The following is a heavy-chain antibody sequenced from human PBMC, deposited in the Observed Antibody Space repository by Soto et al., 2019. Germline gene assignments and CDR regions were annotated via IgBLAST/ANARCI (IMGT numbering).Heavy chain of an antibody. CDR1: GFTFSSYA. Sequence: EVQLLESGGGLVQPGGSLRLSCAASGFTFSSYAMSWVRQAPGKGLEWVSAISGSGGSTYYADSVKGRFTISRDNAKNTLYLQMNSLRAEDTAVYYCAKELVSPFGEVYFWGGAFDIWGQGTMVTVSS. V-gene: IGHV3-23*01. J-gene: IGHJ3*02. D-gene: IGHD3-10*01. CDR3: AKELVSPFGEVYFWGGAFDI. CDR2: ISGSGGST.